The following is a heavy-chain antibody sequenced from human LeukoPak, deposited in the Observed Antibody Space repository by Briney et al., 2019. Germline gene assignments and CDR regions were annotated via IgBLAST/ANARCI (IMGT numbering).Heavy chain of an antibody. CDR1: GFTVSSNY. V-gene: IGHV3-66*01. CDR3: ARGYYDSSGYSY. J-gene: IGHJ4*02. Sequence: GGSLRLSCAASGFTVSSNYMSWVCQAPGKGLEWVSVIYSGGSTYYADSVKGRFTISRDNSKNTLYLQMNSLRAEDTAVYYCARGYYDSSGYSYWGQGTLVTVSS. CDR2: IYSGGST. D-gene: IGHD3-22*01.